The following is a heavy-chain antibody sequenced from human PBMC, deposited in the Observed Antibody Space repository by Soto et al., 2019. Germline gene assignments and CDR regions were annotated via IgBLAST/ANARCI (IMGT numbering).Heavy chain of an antibody. CDR2: IKQDGSEK. V-gene: IGHV3-7*01. J-gene: IGHJ4*02. Sequence: EVQLVESGGGLVQPGGSLRLSCAASGFTFSSHWMNWVRQAPGKGLEWVANIKQDGSEKYYVDSVKGRFTISRDNAKNSLYLQMNSLRAEDTAVYYCVRGATSGDYWGRGTLVTVSS. D-gene: IGHD5-12*01. CDR1: GFTFSSHW. CDR3: VRGATSGDY.